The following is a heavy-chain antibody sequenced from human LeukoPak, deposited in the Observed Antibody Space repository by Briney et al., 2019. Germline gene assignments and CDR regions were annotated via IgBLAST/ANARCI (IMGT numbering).Heavy chain of an antibody. CDR3: ARARITGGIAATKDY. CDR1: GYTFTSYY. J-gene: IGHJ4*02. D-gene: IGHD6-13*01. Sequence: ASVKVSCKASGYTFTSYYIHWVRQAPGQGLEWMGWINPSSGGTNYAQKFQGRVTMTRDTSISTAYMELSRLRSDDTAVYYCARARITGGIAATKDYWGQGTLVTVSS. V-gene: IGHV1-2*02. CDR2: INPSSGGT.